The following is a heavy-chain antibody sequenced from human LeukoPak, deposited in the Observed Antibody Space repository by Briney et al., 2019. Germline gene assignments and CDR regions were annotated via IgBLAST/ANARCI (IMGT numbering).Heavy chain of an antibody. CDR3: ASVHSSGYYRYQFDY. CDR2: IIPIFGTA. D-gene: IGHD3-22*01. J-gene: IGHJ4*02. CDR1: GGTFSSYA. Sequence: SVKVSCKASGGTFSSYAISWVRQAPGQGLEWMGGIIPIFGTANYAQKFQGRVTITRDTSASTAYMELSSLRSEDTAVYYCASVHSSGYYRYQFDYWGQGTLVTVSS. V-gene: IGHV1-69*05.